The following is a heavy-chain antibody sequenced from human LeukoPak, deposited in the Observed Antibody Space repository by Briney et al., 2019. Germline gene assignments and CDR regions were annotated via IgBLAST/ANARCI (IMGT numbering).Heavy chain of an antibody. V-gene: IGHV1-18*01. D-gene: IGHD6-13*01. CDR1: GYTFTSYG. CDR2: ISAYNGNT. CDR3: ARDRGIAAAGTRGDY. J-gene: IGHJ4*02. Sequence: ASVKVSCKASGYTFTSYGISWVRQAPGQGLEWMGWISAYNGNTNYAQKLPGRVTMTTDTSTSTAYMELRSLRSDDTAVYYCARDRGIAAAGTRGDYWGQGTLVTVSS.